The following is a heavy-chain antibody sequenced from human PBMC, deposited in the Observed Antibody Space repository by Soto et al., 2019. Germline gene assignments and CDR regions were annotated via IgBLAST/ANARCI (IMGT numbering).Heavy chain of an antibody. CDR1: GFTFSDRY. Sequence: GGSLRLSCAASGFTFSDRYMHWVRQAPEKGLEWVATIKQNGNDKYYVDSVKGRFTISRDNAKNSLFLHVSSLGVEDTAVYYCVRGAGLVFDYWGQGTVVTVSS. CDR2: IKQNGNDK. D-gene: IGHD6-6*01. J-gene: IGHJ4*02. CDR3: VRGAGLVFDY. V-gene: IGHV3-7*01.